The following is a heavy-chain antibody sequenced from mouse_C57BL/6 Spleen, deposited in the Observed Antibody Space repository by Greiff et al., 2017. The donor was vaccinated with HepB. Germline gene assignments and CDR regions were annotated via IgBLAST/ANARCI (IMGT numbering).Heavy chain of an antibody. CDR2: IDPSDSET. Sequence: QVQLKQSGAELVRPGSSVKLSCKASGYTFTSYWMHWVKQRPIQGLDWIGNIDPSDSETHYNQKFKDKATLTVDKSSSTAYMQLSSLTSEDSAVYYCARYDSGFAYWGQGTLVTVSA. D-gene: IGHD2-3*01. CDR3: ARYDSGFAY. V-gene: IGHV1-52*01. CDR1: GYTFTSYW. J-gene: IGHJ3*01.